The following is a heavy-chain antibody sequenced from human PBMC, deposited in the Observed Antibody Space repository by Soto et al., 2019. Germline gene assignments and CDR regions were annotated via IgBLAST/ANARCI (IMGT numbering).Heavy chain of an antibody. D-gene: IGHD6-25*01. CDR1: GGTLSSYP. Sequence: QVQLVQSGAEVRKPESSVKVSCRASGGTLSSYPISWVRQAPGQGLEWMGRIVPILRIANYAQKFQGRVTITADTSTNTAYMELSSLTSEDTAVYYCARGVASPEAEAYYFQSGGQGTLVSVSP. J-gene: IGHJ4*02. CDR3: ARGVASPEAEAYYFQS. V-gene: IGHV1-69*02. CDR2: IVPILRIA.